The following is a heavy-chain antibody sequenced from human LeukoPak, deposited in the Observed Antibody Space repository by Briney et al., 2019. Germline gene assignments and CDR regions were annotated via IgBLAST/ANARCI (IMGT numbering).Heavy chain of an antibody. V-gene: IGHV1-46*01. Sequence: ASVKVSCKASGYTFTSYYMHWVRQAPGQGLEWMGIINPSGGSTSYAQKFQGRVTMTRDKSTSTVYMELSSLRSEDTAVYYCARDRPPLLRYFDWRGAFDIWGQGTMVTVSS. J-gene: IGHJ3*02. CDR3: ARDRPPLLRYFDWRGAFDI. D-gene: IGHD3-9*01. CDR1: GYTFTSYY. CDR2: INPSGGST.